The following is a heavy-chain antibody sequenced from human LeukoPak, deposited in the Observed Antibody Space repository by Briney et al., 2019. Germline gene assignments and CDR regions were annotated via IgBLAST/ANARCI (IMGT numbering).Heavy chain of an antibody. CDR3: ARDCISTSCTDAFDI. CDR1: GGTVSSNY. D-gene: IGHD2-2*01. CDR2: IYSGGST. J-gene: IGHJ3*02. Sequence: PGGSLRLSCAGSGGTVSSNYMSWVRQAPGKGLEWVSVIYSGGSTYYADSVKGRFTISRDSSKNTLYLQMNSLRAEDTAVYYCARDCISTSCTDAFDIWGQGTMVTVSS. V-gene: IGHV3-66*01.